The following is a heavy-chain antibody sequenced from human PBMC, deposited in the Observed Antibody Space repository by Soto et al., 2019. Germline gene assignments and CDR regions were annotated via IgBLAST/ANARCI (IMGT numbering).Heavy chain of an antibody. CDR2: ISCDGGSK. CDR3: ARVSETYYDFWSGYSSRYGMDV. V-gene: IGHV3-30-3*01. J-gene: IGHJ6*02. D-gene: IGHD3-3*01. Sequence: SLRLSFAASGFTFSSYAMHWVRQAPGKGLEWVAAISCDGGSKYYADSVKGRFTISRDNSKNTLYLQMNSLRAEDTAVYYCARVSETYYDFWSGYSSRYGMDVWGQGTTVTVSS. CDR1: GFTFSSYA.